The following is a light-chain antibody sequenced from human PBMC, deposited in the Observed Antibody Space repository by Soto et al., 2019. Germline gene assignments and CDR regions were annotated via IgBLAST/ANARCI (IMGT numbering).Light chain of an antibody. CDR1: QSVSSD. CDR2: GAS. CDR3: QQYNNWLRT. V-gene: IGKV3-15*01. J-gene: IGKJ1*01. Sequence: IVMTHSPASLSVSPGERATLSCRASQSVSSDLAWYHQKPGQAPRLLIYGASTRATGIPARFSGSGSGTEFTLTINSLQSEDFAVYYCQQYNNWLRTFGQGTKVDIK.